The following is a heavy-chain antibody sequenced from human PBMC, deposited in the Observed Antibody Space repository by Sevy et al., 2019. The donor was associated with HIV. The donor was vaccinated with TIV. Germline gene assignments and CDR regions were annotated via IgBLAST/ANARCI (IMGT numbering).Heavy chain of an antibody. CDR3: ARACAAAGGKSGPIDAFDI. D-gene: IGHD6-13*01. Sequence: GGSLRLSCVASGFTFSTYDMHWVRQVKGKGLEWVSGIGTLKDTYYPDSVKGRFIISGEDAKNSLYLQMNSLRAGETAVYYCARACAAAGGKSGPIDAFDIWGQGTLVTVSS. CDR1: GFTFSTYD. V-gene: IGHV3-13*01. CDR2: IGTLKDT. J-gene: IGHJ3*02.